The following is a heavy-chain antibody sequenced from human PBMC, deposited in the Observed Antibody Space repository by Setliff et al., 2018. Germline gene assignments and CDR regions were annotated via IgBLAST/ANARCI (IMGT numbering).Heavy chain of an antibody. V-gene: IGHV4-34*01. Sequence: PSETLSLTCNVYGGSFDTYYWGWVRQPPGKGLEWIAEINHSGSTNYNPSLKSRVTISVDTSTNHFSLKLTSVTAADTAVYYCARDNTIVGATDYWGQGALVTVSS. J-gene: IGHJ4*02. CDR2: INHSGST. D-gene: IGHD1-26*01. CDR3: ARDNTIVGATDY. CDR1: GGSFDTYY.